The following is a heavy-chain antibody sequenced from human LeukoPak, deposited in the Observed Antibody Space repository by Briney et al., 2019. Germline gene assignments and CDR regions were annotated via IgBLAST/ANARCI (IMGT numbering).Heavy chain of an antibody. V-gene: IGHV3-30*03. J-gene: IGHJ4*02. Sequence: PGGSLRLSCAASGFTFSSYGMHWVRQAPGKGLEWVAVISYDGSNKYYADSVKGRFTISRDNSKNTLYLQMNSLRAEDTAVYYCARWTRGVDYWGQGTLVTVSS. CDR3: ARWTRGVDY. D-gene: IGHD3-10*01. CDR1: GFTFSSYG. CDR2: ISYDGSNK.